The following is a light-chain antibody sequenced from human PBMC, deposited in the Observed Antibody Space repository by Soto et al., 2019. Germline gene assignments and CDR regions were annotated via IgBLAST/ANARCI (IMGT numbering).Light chain of an antibody. CDR2: GAS. V-gene: IGKV3-20*01. CDR3: QQYGSSPPTWT. Sequence: EIVLAQSPATLSLSSGERATLSCRASQSVSSSYLAWYQQKPGQAPRLLIYGASSRATGIPDRFSGSGSGTDFTLTISRLEPEDFAVFYCQQYGSSPPTWTFGQGTKVDI. CDR1: QSVSSSY. J-gene: IGKJ1*01.